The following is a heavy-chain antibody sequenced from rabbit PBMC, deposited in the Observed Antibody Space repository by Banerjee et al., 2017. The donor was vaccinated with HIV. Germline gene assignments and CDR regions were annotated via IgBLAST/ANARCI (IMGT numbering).Heavy chain of an antibody. CDR1: GIDFSNYG. CDR3: ARDRGGADDGLNL. Sequence: QEQLKESGGGLVQPGGSLKLSCKASGIDFSNYGVSWVRQAPGKGLEWIACIYAGSSGNTVYASWARGRFTISKTSSTTVTLQMTSLTAADTATYFCARDRGGADDGLNLWGQGTLVTVS. CDR2: IYAGSSGNT. J-gene: IGHJ4*01. V-gene: IGHV1S45*01. D-gene: IGHD4-1*01.